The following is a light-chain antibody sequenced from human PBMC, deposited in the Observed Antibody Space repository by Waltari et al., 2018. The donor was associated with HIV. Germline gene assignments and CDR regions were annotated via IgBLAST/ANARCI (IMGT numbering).Light chain of an antibody. CDR3: QQSYNSLT. CDR1: QSVANS. V-gene: IGKV3D-11*02. CDR2: DTS. Sequence: EVVLTQSPATLSLSPGERATLSCRASQSVANSLAWYQQRRGQSPRLLIYDTSNRATGVPARFSGSAAGTDFTLTISSLEPEDFAVYYGQQSYNSLTFGGGTKVGIK. J-gene: IGKJ4*01.